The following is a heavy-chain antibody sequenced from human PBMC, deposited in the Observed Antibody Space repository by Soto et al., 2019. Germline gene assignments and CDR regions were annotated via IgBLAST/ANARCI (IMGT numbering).Heavy chain of an antibody. CDR1: GFTFSSYP. CDR3: ARWNVEHDSYGYF. V-gene: IGHV3-30-3*01. D-gene: IGHD5-18*01. J-gene: IGHJ4*02. CDR2: ISYDGSNK. Sequence: PWGSLRLSCAASGFTFSSYPMHWVRQAPGKGLEWVALISYDGSNKYYADSVKGRFTISRDNSKNTLYLQMNSLRAEDTAVYYCARWNVEHDSYGYFWGQGTQVTVSS.